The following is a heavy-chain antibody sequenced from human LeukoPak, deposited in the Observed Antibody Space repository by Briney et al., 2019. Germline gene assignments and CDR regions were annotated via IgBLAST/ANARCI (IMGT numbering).Heavy chain of an antibody. J-gene: IGHJ4*02. V-gene: IGHV3-30-3*01. CDR2: ISYDGSNK. D-gene: IGHD3-10*01. CDR1: GFTFSSYA. Sequence: PGRSLRLSCAASGFTFSSYAMLWVRQAPGKGLEWEAVISYDGSNKYYADSVKGRFTISRDNSKNTLYLQMNSLRAEDTAVYYCARALWFGEPSGGDYWGQGTLVTVSS. CDR3: ARALWFGEPSGGDY.